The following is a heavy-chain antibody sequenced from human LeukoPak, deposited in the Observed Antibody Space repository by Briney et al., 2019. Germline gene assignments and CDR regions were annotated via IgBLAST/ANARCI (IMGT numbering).Heavy chain of an antibody. CDR1: GDSLSGYY. Sequence: SETLSLTCAVYGDSLSGYYWSWLRQPPGKGVEWVGEINHSGSTNYNPSLKSRVTISVDTSKNQFSLTLSSVTAADMAVYYCRGDQLLAAYFDYWGQGTLVTVSS. CDR2: INHSGST. V-gene: IGHV4-34*01. D-gene: IGHD2-2*01. CDR3: RGDQLLAAYFDY. J-gene: IGHJ4*02.